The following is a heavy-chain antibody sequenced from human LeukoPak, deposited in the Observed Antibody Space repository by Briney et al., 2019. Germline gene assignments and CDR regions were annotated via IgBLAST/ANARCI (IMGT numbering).Heavy chain of an antibody. CDR2: ISGSGGST. J-gene: IGHJ4*02. V-gene: IGHV3-23*01. CDR3: AKKTVAGFNYFDD. CDR1: GFTFSSYA. D-gene: IGHD6-19*01. Sequence: PGGSLRLSCAASGFTFSSYAISWVRQAAGKGLEWVSAISGSGGSTSYADSVKGRFTISRDNSKNTLYLQMNSLRAEDTAVYYCAKKTVAGFNYFDDWGQGTLVTVSS.